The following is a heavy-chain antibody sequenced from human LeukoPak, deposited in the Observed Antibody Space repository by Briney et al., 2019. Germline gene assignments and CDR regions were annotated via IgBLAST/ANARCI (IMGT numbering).Heavy chain of an antibody. J-gene: IGHJ4*02. Sequence: RGSLRLSCAASGFTFSSYAMHWVRQAPGKGLEWVAVISYDGSNKYYADSVKGRFTISRDNSKNTLYLQMNSLRAEDTAVYYCARGKPGTGDYWGQGTLVTVSS. V-gene: IGHV3-30-3*01. CDR2: ISYDGSNK. CDR1: GFTFSSYA. CDR3: ARGKPGTGDY. D-gene: IGHD1-7*01.